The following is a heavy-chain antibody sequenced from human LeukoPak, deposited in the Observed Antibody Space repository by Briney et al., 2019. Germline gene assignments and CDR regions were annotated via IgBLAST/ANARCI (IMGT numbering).Heavy chain of an antibody. V-gene: IGHV3-30*18. CDR1: GFTFSSYG. J-gene: IGHJ4*02. CDR3: AKGSGDGYNYGY. CDR2: ISYDGSNK. Sequence: GGSLRLSCAASGFTFSSYGMHWVRRAPGKGLEWVAVISYDGSNKYYADSVKGRFTISRDNSKNTLYLQMNSLRAEDTAVYYCAKGSGDGYNYGYWGQGTLVTVSS. D-gene: IGHD5-24*01.